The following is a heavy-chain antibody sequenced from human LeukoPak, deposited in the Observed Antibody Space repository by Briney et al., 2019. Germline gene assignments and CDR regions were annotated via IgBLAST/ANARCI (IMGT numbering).Heavy chain of an antibody. CDR1: GFTFSSYA. D-gene: IGHD6-19*01. CDR2: ISGSGGST. Sequence: PGGSLRLSCAASGFTFSSYAMSWVRQAPGKGLEWVSAISGSGGSTYYADSVKGRFTISRDNSKNTLYLQMNSLRAEDTAVYYCARDFSYSPGPAPFKSIAVAGFVTPDYWGQGTLVTVSS. J-gene: IGHJ4*02. V-gene: IGHV3-23*01. CDR3: ARDFSYSPGPAPFKSIAVAGFVTPDY.